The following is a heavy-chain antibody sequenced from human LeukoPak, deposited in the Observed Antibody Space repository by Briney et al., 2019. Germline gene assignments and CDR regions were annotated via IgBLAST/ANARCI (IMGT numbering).Heavy chain of an antibody. J-gene: IGHJ4*02. Sequence: SETLSLTCTVSGGSVSSGSYYWSWIRQPPGKGLEWIGYIYYSGSTNYNPSLKSRVTISVDTSKNQFSLKLSSVTAADTAVYYCARARSDMTGTAFFDYWGQGTLVTVSS. V-gene: IGHV4-61*01. CDR2: IYYSGST. CDR1: GGSVSSGSYY. CDR3: ARARSDMTGTAFFDY. D-gene: IGHD1-20*01.